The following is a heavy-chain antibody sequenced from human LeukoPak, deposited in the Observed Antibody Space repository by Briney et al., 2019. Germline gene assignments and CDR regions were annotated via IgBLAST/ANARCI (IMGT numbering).Heavy chain of an antibody. V-gene: IGHV4-39*01. CDR3: ARARFTIFGVVPLYYYYMDV. D-gene: IGHD3-3*01. Sequence: PSETLSLTCTVSGGSISSSSYYWGWIRQPPGKGLEWIGSIYYSGSTYYNPSLKSRVTISVDTSKNQFSLKLSSVTAADTAVYYCARARFTIFGVVPLYYYYMDVWGKGTTVTVSS. J-gene: IGHJ6*03. CDR1: GGSISSSSYY. CDR2: IYYSGST.